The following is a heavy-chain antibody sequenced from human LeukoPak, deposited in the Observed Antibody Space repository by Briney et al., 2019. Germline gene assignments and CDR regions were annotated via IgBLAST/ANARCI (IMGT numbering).Heavy chain of an antibody. V-gene: IGHV4-59*08. CDR1: GGSISSYY. Sequence: SETLSLTCTVSGGSISSYYWSWIRQPPGKGLEWIGYIYYSGSTNYNPSLKSRVTISVDTSKNQFSLKLSSVTAADTAVYYCARHYYYDSPAEYFQHWGQGTLVTVSS. CDR3: ARHYYYDSPAEYFQH. D-gene: IGHD3-22*01. CDR2: IYYSGST. J-gene: IGHJ1*01.